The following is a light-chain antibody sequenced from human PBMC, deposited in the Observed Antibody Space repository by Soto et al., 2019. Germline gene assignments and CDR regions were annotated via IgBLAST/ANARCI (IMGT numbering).Light chain of an antibody. CDR2: GAS. CDR3: QQHGTSPELT. J-gene: IGKJ4*01. Sequence: VLTQSPGTLSLSPGERSTLCCWSSQSVSNTYLAWYQQKPGHAPRLLISGASSRAPGIPDRFSGSGSGTDFSLTISRLEPEDFAVYYCQQHGTSPELTFGGGTKVDIK. CDR1: QSVSNTY. V-gene: IGKV3-20*01.